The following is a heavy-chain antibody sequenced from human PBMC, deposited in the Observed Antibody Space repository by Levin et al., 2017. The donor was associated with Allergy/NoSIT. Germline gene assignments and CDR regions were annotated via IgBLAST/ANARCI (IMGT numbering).Heavy chain of an antibody. D-gene: IGHD6-6*01. CDR3: ARDRVIKASSSREEYYYYGMDV. CDR1: GGSISYYH. Sequence: LSQTLSLTCTVSGGSISYYHWSWIRRPPGKGLEWIGYIYYSGSTGSTNYNPSLKSRVTISVDTLKNQFSLKLSSVTAADTAVYYCARDRVIKASSSREEYYYYGMDVWGQGTTVTVSS. J-gene: IGHJ6*02. CDR2: IYYSGSTGST. V-gene: IGHV4-59*13.